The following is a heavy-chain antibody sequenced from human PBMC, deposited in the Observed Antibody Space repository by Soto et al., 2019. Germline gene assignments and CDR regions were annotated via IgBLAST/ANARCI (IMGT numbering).Heavy chain of an antibody. CDR3: AKYRHATIPDARYF. D-gene: IGHD3-10*01. V-gene: IGHV3-23*01. CDR2: ISNNGGRT. Sequence: GSLRLSCAASGFTFDTYAMAWIRQAPGKGLEWVSGISNNGGRTYYAASVKGRFTISRDNSKNTLYLQMNSLSPEDTAIYYCAKYRHATIPDARYFWGQATLVTVSS. CDR1: GFTFDTYA. J-gene: IGHJ4*02.